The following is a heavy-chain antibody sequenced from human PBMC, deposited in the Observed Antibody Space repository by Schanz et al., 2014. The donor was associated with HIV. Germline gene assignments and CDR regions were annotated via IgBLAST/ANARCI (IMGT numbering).Heavy chain of an antibody. CDR2: VSYDGTDE. CDR1: GFTFSNYG. Sequence: QVQLVESGGGVVQPGRSLRLSCAASGFTFSNYGIHWVRQAPGKGLEWVAVVSYDGTDEYFGDFVKGRFTIFRDNSKNILYLQMDSLRVEDTAVYYCVKGDYFDTRGAFDIWGQGTMVTVSS. J-gene: IGHJ3*02. CDR3: VKGDYFDTRGAFDI. D-gene: IGHD3-9*01. V-gene: IGHV3-30*18.